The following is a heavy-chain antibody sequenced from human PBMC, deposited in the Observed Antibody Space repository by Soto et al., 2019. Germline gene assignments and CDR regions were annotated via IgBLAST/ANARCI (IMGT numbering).Heavy chain of an antibody. V-gene: IGHV1-8*02. J-gene: IGHJ5*02. CDR1: GYTFTIYD. CDR3: ARAYYIWGSYRVNWFDP. Sequence: GASVKVSCTASGYTFTIYDINWVRQATGQGLEWMGWMNPNSGNTGYAQKFQGRVTMTRNTSISTAYMELSSLRSEDTAVYYCARAYYIWGSYRVNWFDPWGQGTLVTVSS. D-gene: IGHD3-16*02. CDR2: MNPNSGNT.